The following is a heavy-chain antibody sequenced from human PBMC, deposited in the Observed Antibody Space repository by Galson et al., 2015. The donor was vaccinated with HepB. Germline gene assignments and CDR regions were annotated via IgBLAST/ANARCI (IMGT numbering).Heavy chain of an antibody. CDR3: ARGTYLYDDSGYYFDY. Sequence: SLRLSCAASGFTVSAHYMNWVRPAPGKGLEWVSVVYRGGGTTYYADTVKGRFTISRDNSKNTLSLQMNSLRAEDTAIYYCARGTYLYDDSGYYFDYWGHGTLVTVSS. CDR2: VYRGGGT. V-gene: IGHV3-53*01. D-gene: IGHD3-22*01. J-gene: IGHJ4*01. CDR1: GFTVSAHY.